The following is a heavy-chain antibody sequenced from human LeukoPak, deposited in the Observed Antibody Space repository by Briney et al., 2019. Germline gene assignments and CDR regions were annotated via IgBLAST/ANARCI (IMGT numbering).Heavy chain of an antibody. Sequence: SETLSLXCTVSGGSISSGSYYWSWIRQPAGKGLEWIGRIYTSGITNYNPSLKSRVTISVDTSKNQFSLKLSSVTAADTALYYCARASLRTYTYGFTHDAFDIWGQGTMVTVSS. V-gene: IGHV4-61*02. CDR3: ARASLRTYTYGFTHDAFDI. D-gene: IGHD5-18*01. CDR2: IYTSGIT. J-gene: IGHJ3*02. CDR1: GGSISSGSYY.